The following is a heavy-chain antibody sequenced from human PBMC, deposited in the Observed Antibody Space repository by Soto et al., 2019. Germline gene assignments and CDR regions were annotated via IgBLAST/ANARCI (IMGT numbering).Heavy chain of an antibody. CDR2: INHSGST. D-gene: IGHD4-17*01. J-gene: IGHJ6*02. Sequence: QVQLQQWGAGLLKPSETLSLTCAVYGGSFSGYYWSWIRQPPGKGLEWIGEINHSGSTNYNPSLNSRVTISVDTSKNQFSLKQSSVTAADKAVYYCAREERTTVTTFGYYYYGMDVWGQGTTVTVSS. CDR3: AREERTTVTTFGYYYYGMDV. CDR1: GGSFSGYY. V-gene: IGHV4-34*01.